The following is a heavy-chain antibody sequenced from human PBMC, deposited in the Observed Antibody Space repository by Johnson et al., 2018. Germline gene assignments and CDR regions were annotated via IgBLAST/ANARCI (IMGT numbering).Heavy chain of an antibody. Sequence: EVQLVESGGDLVQPGGSLRLSCAATGFPFSSYAMTWVRQAPGKGLEWVSAISGSGDSTYYADSVKGRFTISRDNSKNTLYLQMNSLRADDTAVYSCAKQIVGSRPSWYCDLWGRGTLVTVSS. D-gene: IGHD1-26*01. CDR3: AKQIVGSRPSWYCDL. CDR2: ISGSGDST. CDR1: GFPFSSYA. V-gene: IGHV3-23*04. J-gene: IGHJ2*01.